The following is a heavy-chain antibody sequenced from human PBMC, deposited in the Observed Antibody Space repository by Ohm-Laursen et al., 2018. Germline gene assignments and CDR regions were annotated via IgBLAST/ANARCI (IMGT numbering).Heavy chain of an antibody. CDR1: GFTFSSYA. Sequence: SLRLSCSASGFTFSSYAMSWVRQAPGKGLEWVSAASSGGSVTYYADSVKGRFTISRDNSKNTLYLQMNSLRAEDTAVYYCAKAEMSTTYFDYWGQGTLVTVSS. D-gene: IGHD5-24*01. CDR3: AKAEMSTTYFDY. J-gene: IGHJ4*02. CDR2: ASSGGSVT. V-gene: IGHV3-23*01.